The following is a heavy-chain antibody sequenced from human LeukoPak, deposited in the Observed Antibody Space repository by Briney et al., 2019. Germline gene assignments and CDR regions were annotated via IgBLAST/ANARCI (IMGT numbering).Heavy chain of an antibody. V-gene: IGHV4-61*02. CDR1: GDSISSYSYY. CDR3: ARGTAVRGYSYGSSYLGY. Sequence: PSQTLSLTCTVSGDSISSYSYYWSWIRQPAGKGLEWIGRIYTSGSTNYNPSLKSRVTISIDTSKNQFSLKLSSVTAADTAVYYCARGTAVRGYSYGSSYLGYWGQGTLVTVSS. D-gene: IGHD5-18*01. CDR2: IYTSGST. J-gene: IGHJ4*02.